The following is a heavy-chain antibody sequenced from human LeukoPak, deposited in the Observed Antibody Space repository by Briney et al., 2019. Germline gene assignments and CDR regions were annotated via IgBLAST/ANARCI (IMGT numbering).Heavy chain of an antibody. CDR3: ARVYYDHVYFDY. J-gene: IGHJ4*02. D-gene: IGHD3-22*01. Sequence: PGGSLRLSCATSGFTFRSHAMNWVRQAPGKGLEWVSVIYSGDSTYYADSVKGRFTISRDNSKNTLYLQMNSLRAEDTAVYFCARVYYDHVYFDYWGQGTLVTVSS. CDR1: GFTFRSHA. CDR2: IYSGDST. V-gene: IGHV3-53*01.